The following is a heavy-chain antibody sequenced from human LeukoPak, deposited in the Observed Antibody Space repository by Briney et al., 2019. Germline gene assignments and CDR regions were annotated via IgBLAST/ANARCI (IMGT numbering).Heavy chain of an antibody. J-gene: IGHJ6*02. V-gene: IGHV3-11*01. CDR2: ISCGGKNI. Sequence: PGGPLRLSCAPSRFTFNHYYMRWIRQAPEKGLEGVSYISCGGKNIYYADSVKGRFTISRDNAKNSLYLQRNSRKAEDTAVYYCARDAGFWSCYYSEPKGNYYYGMDVWGQGTTVTVSS. CDR1: RFTFNHYY. D-gene: IGHD3-3*01. CDR3: ARDAGFWSCYYSEPKGNYYYGMDV.